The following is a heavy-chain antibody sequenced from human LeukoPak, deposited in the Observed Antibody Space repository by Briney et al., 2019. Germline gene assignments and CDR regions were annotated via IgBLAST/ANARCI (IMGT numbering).Heavy chain of an antibody. V-gene: IGHV4-39*01. J-gene: IGHJ6*02. CDR1: GGSISTSTHS. CDR3: AGGTDV. Sequence: PSETLSLTCTVSGGSISTSTHSWGWIRQPPGKGLEWIASIYYSGRTYYNPSLKSRVTISVDTSKNQFSLKLSSVTATDTAVYYCAGGTDVWGQGTTVTVSS. CDR2: IYYSGRT.